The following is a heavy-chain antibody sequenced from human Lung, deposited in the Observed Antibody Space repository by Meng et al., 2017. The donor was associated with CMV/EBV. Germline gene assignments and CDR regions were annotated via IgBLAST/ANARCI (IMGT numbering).Heavy chain of an antibody. D-gene: IGHD2-2*01. CDR2: INWNGGST. V-gene: IGHV3-20*04. Sequence: GESLKISCAASGFTFDDYGMSWVRQAPGKGLEWVSGINWNGGSTGYADSVKGRFTISRDNAKNSLYLQMNNLRAEDTALYYCARDRDPAGDAFDIWGQGTMVTVSS. J-gene: IGHJ3*02. CDR3: ARDRDPAGDAFDI. CDR1: GFTFDDYG.